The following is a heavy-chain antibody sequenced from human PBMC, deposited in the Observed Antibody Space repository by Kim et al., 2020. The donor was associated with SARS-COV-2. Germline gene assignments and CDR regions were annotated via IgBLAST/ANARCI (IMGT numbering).Heavy chain of an antibody. CDR1: GYTFTTYP. D-gene: IGHD2-8*01. V-gene: IGHV1-3*04. J-gene: IGHJ6*02. CDR3: ARDRMVDAHNPGHFGMDV. Sequence: ASVKVSCKASGYTFTTYPIHWVRQAPGQRLEWMGCINTGRGNTKYSQKFQGRLTIHRDTLARTAYMELSVLRSEDTAVYYCARDRMVDAHNPGHFGMDVWGQGTTVTVSS. CDR2: INTGRGNT.